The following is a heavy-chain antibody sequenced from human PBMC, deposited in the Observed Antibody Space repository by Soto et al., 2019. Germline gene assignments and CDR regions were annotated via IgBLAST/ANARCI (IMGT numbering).Heavy chain of an antibody. CDR1: GGSISSYY. CDR2: IYYSVST. D-gene: IGHD3-3*01. CDR3: ARATTIAIFGVVTGYYMDV. V-gene: IGHV4-59*01. Sequence: SETLSLTCTVSGGSISSYYWSWIRQPPGKGLEWIGYIYYSVSTKYNPSLKSRVTISVDTSKNQFSLKLSSVTAADTAVYYCARATTIAIFGVVTGYYMDVWGKGTTVTVSS. J-gene: IGHJ6*03.